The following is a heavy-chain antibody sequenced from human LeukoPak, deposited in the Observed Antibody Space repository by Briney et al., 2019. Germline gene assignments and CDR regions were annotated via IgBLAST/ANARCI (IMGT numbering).Heavy chain of an antibody. CDR3: ARDSAGNDY. D-gene: IGHD6-13*01. V-gene: IGHV3-7*01. J-gene: IGHJ4*02. CDR1: GFTFSRFW. CDR2: IKQDGSEK. Sequence: SGGSLRLSCAASGFTFSRFWMNWVRQAPGKGLEWVANIKQDGSEKYYVDSVKGRFTISRDNAKNSLYLQMNSLRAEDTAMYYCARDSAGNDYWGQGTLVTVSS.